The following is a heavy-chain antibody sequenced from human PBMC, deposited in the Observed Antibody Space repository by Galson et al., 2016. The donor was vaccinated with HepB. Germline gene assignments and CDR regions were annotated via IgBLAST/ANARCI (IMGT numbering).Heavy chain of an antibody. Sequence: APGQGLEWMGGIIPIFGPANYAQKFQGRITIIADESTTTVYMELSSLRSEDTAVYYCATDILTGYHAFHIWGQGTMVTVSS. J-gene: IGHJ3*02. V-gene: IGHV1-69*01. CDR2: IIPIFGPA. D-gene: IGHD3-9*01. CDR3: ATDILTGYHAFHI.